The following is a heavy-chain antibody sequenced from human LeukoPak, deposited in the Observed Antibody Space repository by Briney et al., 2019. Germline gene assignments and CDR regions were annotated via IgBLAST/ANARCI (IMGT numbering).Heavy chain of an antibody. CDR1: GFTFSSYG. J-gene: IGHJ4*02. CDR2: IWYDGSNK. V-gene: IGHV3-33*01. Sequence: GRSLRLSCAASGFTFSSYGMHWVRQAPGKGLEWVAVIWYDGSNKYYADSVKGRFTISRDNSKNTLYLQMNSLRAEDTAVYYCARKGYSGSPGFHYWGRGTLVTVSS. D-gene: IGHD1-26*01. CDR3: ARKGYSGSPGFHY.